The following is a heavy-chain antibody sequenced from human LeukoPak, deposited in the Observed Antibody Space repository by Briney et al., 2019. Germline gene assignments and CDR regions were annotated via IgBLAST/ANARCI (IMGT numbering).Heavy chain of an antibody. Sequence: SETLSLTCTVSGGSVSSHYWNWIRQPAGKGLEWIGRIYNSGTTNYNPSLESRVTISIDRSENQFSLKLTSVTAADTAVYYCANSISMDFEYWGQGTLVTVSS. CDR3: ANSISMDFEY. D-gene: IGHD2/OR15-2a*01. CDR2: IYNSGTT. CDR1: GGSVSSHY. J-gene: IGHJ4*02. V-gene: IGHV4-4*07.